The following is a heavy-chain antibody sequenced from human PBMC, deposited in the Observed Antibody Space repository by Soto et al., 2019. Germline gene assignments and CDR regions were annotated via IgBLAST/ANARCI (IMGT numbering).Heavy chain of an antibody. D-gene: IGHD1-20*01. Sequence: SETLSLTCTVSGGSISSFYWSWIRQPPGKGLEWIGYIYYSGSTNYNPSLKSRVTISVDTSKNQFSLNLSSVTAADTAVYYCAGSRITATRSDYWGEGTLVTVSS. CDR1: GGSISSFY. CDR3: AGSRITATRSDY. CDR2: IYYSGST. V-gene: IGHV4-59*08. J-gene: IGHJ4*02.